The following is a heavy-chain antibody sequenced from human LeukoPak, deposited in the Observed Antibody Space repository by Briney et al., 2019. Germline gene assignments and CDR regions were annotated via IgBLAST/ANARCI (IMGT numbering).Heavy chain of an antibody. J-gene: IGHJ4*02. D-gene: IGHD1-26*01. CDR3: ASQQGGSFAFDD. Sequence: ASVKVSCKVSGSTVTDLSIHWVRQAPGKGLQWMGSFDLEDGETFYEENFEGRVTTTEDSSTDTAYMELSSLRTDDTAMYYCASQQGGSFAFDDWGQGTLVTVSS. CDR2: FDLEDGET. CDR1: GSTVTDLS. V-gene: IGHV1-24*01.